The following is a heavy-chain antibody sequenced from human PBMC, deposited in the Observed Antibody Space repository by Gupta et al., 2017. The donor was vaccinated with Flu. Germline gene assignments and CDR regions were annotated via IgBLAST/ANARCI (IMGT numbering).Heavy chain of an antibody. CDR1: GFTFSSYG. CDR3: AKDDTAMVISYYDGRDV. J-gene: IGHJ6*02. CDR2: ISYDGSNK. Sequence: QVQLVESGGGVVQPGRSLRLPCAASGFTFSSYGMHWVRQAPGKGLEWVAVISYDGSNKYYADSVKGRFTISRDKSKNTLYLQMNSLRAEDTAVYYWAKDDTAMVISYYDGRDVWGQGTTVTVS. D-gene: IGHD5-18*01. V-gene: IGHV3-30*18.